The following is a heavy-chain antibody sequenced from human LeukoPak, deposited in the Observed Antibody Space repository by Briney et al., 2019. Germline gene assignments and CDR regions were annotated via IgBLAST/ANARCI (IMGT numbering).Heavy chain of an antibody. CDR3: VTR. V-gene: IGHV3-72*01. J-gene: IGHJ3*01. CDR2: TRNRINGYTT. Sequence: GGSLRPFCAASGLTFSDHYMDWVPHAPGRGLEWIGRTRNRINGYTTEYAASVRGRFTVSRDDSKNSLYLQMNSLKIEDTAVYFCVTRWGQGTMVTVSS. CDR1: GLTFSDHY.